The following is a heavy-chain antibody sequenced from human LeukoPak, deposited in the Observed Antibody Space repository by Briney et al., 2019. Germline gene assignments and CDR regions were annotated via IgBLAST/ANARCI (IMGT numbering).Heavy chain of an antibody. J-gene: IGHJ6*03. CDR2: IYYSGST. D-gene: IGHD3-9*01. Sequence: LSETLSLTCTVSGGSISSYYWSWIRQPPGKGLGWIGYIYYSGSTNYNPSLKSRVTISVDTSKNQFSLKLSSVTAADTAVYYCARAPTGYYYYYMDVWGKGTTVTISS. CDR1: GGSISSYY. V-gene: IGHV4-59*01. CDR3: ARAPTGYYYYYMDV.